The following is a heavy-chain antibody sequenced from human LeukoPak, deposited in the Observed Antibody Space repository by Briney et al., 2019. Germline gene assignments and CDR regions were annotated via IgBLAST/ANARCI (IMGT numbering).Heavy chain of an antibody. Sequence: SETLSLTCAVYGGSFSGYYWSWIRQPPGKGLEWIGQINHSGSTNYNPSLKSRVTISVDTSKNQFSLKLSSVTAADTAVYYCARAVNIMGATCHFDYWGQGTLVTVSS. J-gene: IGHJ4*02. V-gene: IGHV4-34*01. CDR1: GGSFSGYY. CDR3: ARAVNIMGATCHFDY. CDR2: INHSGST. D-gene: IGHD1-26*01.